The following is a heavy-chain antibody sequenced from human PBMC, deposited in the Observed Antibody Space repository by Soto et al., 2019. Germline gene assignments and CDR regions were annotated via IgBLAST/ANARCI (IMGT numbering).Heavy chain of an antibody. Sequence: QVQLVESGGGVVQPGRSLRLSCAASGFTFSSYGMHWVRQAPGKGLEWVAVISYDGSNKYYADSVKGRFTISRDNSKNTRYLQMSSLRAEDKAVYYCAKDAGGGMDVWGQGTTVTVSS. J-gene: IGHJ6*02. V-gene: IGHV3-30*18. CDR2: ISYDGSNK. CDR1: GFTFSSYG. D-gene: IGHD2-15*01. CDR3: AKDAGGGMDV.